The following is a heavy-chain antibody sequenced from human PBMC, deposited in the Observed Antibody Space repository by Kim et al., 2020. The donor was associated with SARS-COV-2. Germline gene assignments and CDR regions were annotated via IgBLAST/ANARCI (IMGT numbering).Heavy chain of an antibody. D-gene: IGHD6-6*01. J-gene: IGHJ6*02. CDR3: ARHSSSSFLLEYYYYGMDV. Sequence: SETLSLTCTVSGGSISSSSYYWGWIRQPPGKGLEWIGSIYYSGSTYYNPSLKSRVTISVDTSKNQFSLKLSSVTAADTAVYYCARHSSSSFLLEYYYYGMDVWGQGTTVTVSS. CDR2: IYYSGST. CDR1: GGSISSSSYY. V-gene: IGHV4-39*01.